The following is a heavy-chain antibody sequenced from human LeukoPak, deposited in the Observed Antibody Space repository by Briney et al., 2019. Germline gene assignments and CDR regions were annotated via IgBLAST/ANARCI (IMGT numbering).Heavy chain of an antibody. Sequence: ASVKVSCKASGYTFTSYYMHWVRQAPGQGLEWMGIINPSGGSTSYAQKFQGRVTMTRDPSTSTVYMELSSLRSEDTAVYYCARDLVGATSPSAFDIWGQGTMVTVSS. J-gene: IGHJ3*02. V-gene: IGHV1-46*01. CDR1: GYTFTSYY. CDR2: INPSGGST. D-gene: IGHD1-26*01. CDR3: ARDLVGATSPSAFDI.